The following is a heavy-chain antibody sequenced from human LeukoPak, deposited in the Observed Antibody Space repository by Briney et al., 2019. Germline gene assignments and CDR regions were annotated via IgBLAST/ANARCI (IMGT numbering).Heavy chain of an antibody. J-gene: IGHJ5*02. CDR2: IYYSGST. D-gene: IGHD3-9*01. Sequence: SETLSLTCTVSGGSISSGGYYWSWIRQHPGKGLEWIGYIYYSGSTYYNPSLKSRVTISVDTSKNQFSLKLSSVTAADTAVYYCARDVRYYDILTGYYNPTEGWFDPWAREPWSPSPQ. CDR3: ARDVRYYDILTGYYNPTEGWFDP. CDR1: GGSISSGGYY. V-gene: IGHV4-31*03.